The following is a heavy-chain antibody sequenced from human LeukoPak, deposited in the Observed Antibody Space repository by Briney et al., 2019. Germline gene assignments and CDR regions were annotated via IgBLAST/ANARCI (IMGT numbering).Heavy chain of an antibody. CDR2: IYSGGST. V-gene: IGHV3-66*01. CDR1: GFTVSSNY. Sequence: GGSLRLSCAAPGFTVSSNYMSWVRQAPGKGLEWVSVIYSGGSTYYADSVKGRFTISRDNSKDTLYLQMNSLRAEDTAVYYCARSGFSWQLPTTPFDYWGQGTLVTVSS. D-gene: IGHD2-15*01. CDR3: ARSGFSWQLPTTPFDY. J-gene: IGHJ4*02.